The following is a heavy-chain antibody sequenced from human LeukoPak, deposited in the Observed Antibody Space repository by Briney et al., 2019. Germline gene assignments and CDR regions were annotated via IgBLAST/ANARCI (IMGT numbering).Heavy chain of an antibody. CDR2: ISSSGSTI. CDR3: ARDIQFSSSSWDKYFQH. Sequence: KSGGSLRLSCAASGLTFSDYYMSWIRQAPGKGLEWVSYISSSGSTIYYADSVKGRFTISRDNAKNSLYLQMNSLRAEDTAVYYCARDIQFSSSSWDKYFQHWGQGTLVTVSS. CDR1: GLTFSDYY. V-gene: IGHV3-11*01. J-gene: IGHJ1*01. D-gene: IGHD6-13*01.